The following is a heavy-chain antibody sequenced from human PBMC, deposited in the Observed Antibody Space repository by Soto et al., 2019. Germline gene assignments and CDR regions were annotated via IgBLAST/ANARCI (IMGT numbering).Heavy chain of an antibody. CDR1: GGSISSGTSY. V-gene: IGHV4-31*03. CDR3: ARAPEPPSIFGGALPYFFAF. CDR2: IFYSGSF. J-gene: IGHJ4*02. D-gene: IGHD3-3*01. Sequence: SETLSLTCSVSGGSISSGTSYWSWIRQRPGEGLEWIGYIFYSGSFYYTPSLRGRVLILADTSKNQFTLTLSSVTAADTAVFFCARAPEPPSIFGGALPYFFAFWGQGTLVTVSS.